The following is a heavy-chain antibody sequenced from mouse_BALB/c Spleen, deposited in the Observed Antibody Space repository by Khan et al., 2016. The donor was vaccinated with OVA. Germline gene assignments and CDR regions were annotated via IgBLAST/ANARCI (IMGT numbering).Heavy chain of an antibody. Sequence: QVQLQQSGAELARPGASLKMSCKASGYTFTSYTIHWIKLRPGQGLEWIGYINPSNGYTNYNQKFKVKATLTADKSSTTAYMQLSSLTSDDSAVYNCVRDGAYHRNDGWFAYWGQGTLVTVSA. CDR2: INPSNGYT. V-gene: IGHV1-4*01. D-gene: IGHD2-14*01. CDR3: VRDGAYHRNDGWFAY. CDR1: GYTFTSYT. J-gene: IGHJ3*01.